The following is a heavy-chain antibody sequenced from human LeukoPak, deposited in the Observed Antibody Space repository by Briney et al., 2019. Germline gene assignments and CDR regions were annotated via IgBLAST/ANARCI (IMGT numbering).Heavy chain of an antibody. CDR3: VREGTNSRFVGY. J-gene: IGHJ4*02. Sequence: SETLSLTCTVSGGSINNYYWSWIRQPPGKGLEWIGYIDHSGNTNYKPSLKSRVTISVDTSKNQFSLKMRSVTAADTALYYCVREGTNSRFVGYWGQGTLVTVSS. D-gene: IGHD6-13*01. CDR2: IDHSGNT. V-gene: IGHV4-59*01. CDR1: GGSINNYY.